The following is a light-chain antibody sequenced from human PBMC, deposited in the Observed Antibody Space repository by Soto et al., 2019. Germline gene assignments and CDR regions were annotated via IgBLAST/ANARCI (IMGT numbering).Light chain of an antibody. V-gene: IGKV2D-26*01. CDR2: EVS. CDR3: TQDAQDLPYT. Sequence: EVVMTQTPLSLSITPGDQTSISCRSSQSLLHSAGYSYLYWFLQKARPVSTLVTYEVSNRCSGVPDRFSGSGSGTDFSLTISRVDAEDVGVYYCTQDAQDLPYTFGQGAKREIK. J-gene: IGKJ2*01. CDR1: QSLLHSAGYSY.